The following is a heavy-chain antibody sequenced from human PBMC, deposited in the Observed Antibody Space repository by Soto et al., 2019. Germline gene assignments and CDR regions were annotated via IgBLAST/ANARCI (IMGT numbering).Heavy chain of an antibody. Sequence: PSETLSLTCGVYGGSFSGYYWSWIRQPPGKGLGWIGEINHSGSTNYNPSLKSRVTISVDTSKNQFSLNLSSVNAADTAVYYCACRGGRYYGFAYWGQGTLVTVSS. CDR1: GGSFSGYY. D-gene: IGHD1-26*01. CDR2: INHSGST. V-gene: IGHV4-34*01. CDR3: ACRGGRYYGFAY. J-gene: IGHJ4*02.